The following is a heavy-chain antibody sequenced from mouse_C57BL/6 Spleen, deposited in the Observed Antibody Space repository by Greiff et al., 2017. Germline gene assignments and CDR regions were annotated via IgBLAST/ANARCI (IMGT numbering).Heavy chain of an antibody. J-gene: IGHJ2*01. CDR3: AREGITTVVADFDY. D-gene: IGHD1-1*01. CDR2: IDPNSGGN. CDR1: GYTFTSYW. V-gene: IGHV1-72*01. Sequence: QVQLQQPGAELVKPGASVKLSCKASGYTFTSYWMHWVKQRPGRGLEWIGRIDPNSGGNKYTEKFKSKATLTVDKPSSTAYMQLSSLTSEDSAVYYWAREGITTVVADFDYWGQGTTLTVSS.